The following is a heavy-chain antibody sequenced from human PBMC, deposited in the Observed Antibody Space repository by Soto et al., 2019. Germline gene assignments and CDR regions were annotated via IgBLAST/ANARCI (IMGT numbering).Heavy chain of an antibody. CDR3: ASIYGGNSHFDY. Sequence: EVQLVESGGGLVQPGGSLRLSCAASGFTFSTYEMTWVRQAPGKGLEWISYISGSGTAIYYADSVKGRFTISRDNAKNSLFLQMNSLRAEDTAIYYCASIYGGNSHFDYWGQGTLVTVSS. CDR2: ISGSGTAI. J-gene: IGHJ4*02. D-gene: IGHD4-17*01. CDR1: GFTFSTYE. V-gene: IGHV3-48*03.